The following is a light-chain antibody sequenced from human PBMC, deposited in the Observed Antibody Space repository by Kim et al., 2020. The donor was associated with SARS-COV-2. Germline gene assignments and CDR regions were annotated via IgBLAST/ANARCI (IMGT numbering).Light chain of an antibody. CDR3: QQYGSSLWT. CDR1: QSVSSSY. V-gene: IGKV3-20*01. Sequence: EIVLTQSPGTLSLSPGETATLSCRASQSVSSSYLAWYQQKPGQAPRLLIYGASTRATGIPDRFSGSGSRTDFTLTISRLEPEDFVVYYCQQYGSSLWTFGQGTKVDIK. CDR2: GAS. J-gene: IGKJ1*01.